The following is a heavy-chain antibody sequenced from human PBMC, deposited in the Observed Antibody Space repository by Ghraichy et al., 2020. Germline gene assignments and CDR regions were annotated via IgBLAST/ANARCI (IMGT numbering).Heavy chain of an antibody. V-gene: IGHV4-34*01. CDR1: GGSLSNYY. CDR2: IHHSGST. CDR3: ARGGDVVVVSARYFYMDV. J-gene: IGHJ6*03. Sequence: SETLSLTCAVYGGSLSNYYWNWVRQRPGKGLEWIGEIHHSGSTNYNPSLKSRVTIALDTSKQQFSLKLNSVTAADTAVYYCARGGDVVVVSARYFYMDVWGKGTTVTVSS. D-gene: IGHD2-2*01.